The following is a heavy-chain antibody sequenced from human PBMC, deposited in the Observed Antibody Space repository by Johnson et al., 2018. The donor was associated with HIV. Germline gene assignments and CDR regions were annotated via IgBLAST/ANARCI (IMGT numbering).Heavy chain of an antibody. D-gene: IGHD2-15*01. J-gene: IGHJ3*01. CDR1: GFTVSSNY. CDR3: ARERGISGGFDF. Sequence: MQLVESGGGLVQPGGSLRLSCAASGFTVSSNYMSWVRQAPGKGLEWVSVIYSGGNTYYADSVKGRFTISRDNSKNTLYLQMNSLRVEDTAVYYCARERGISGGFDFWGQGTRVSVSS. V-gene: IGHV3-66*01. CDR2: IYSGGNT.